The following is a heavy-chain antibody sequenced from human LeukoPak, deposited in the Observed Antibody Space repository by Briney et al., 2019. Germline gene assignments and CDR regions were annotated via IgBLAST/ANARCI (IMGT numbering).Heavy chain of an antibody. CDR1: GGTFNSYA. V-gene: IGHV1-69*13. CDR3: ARDSTNIVGAMPFDY. CDR2: IIPLLGTL. J-gene: IGHJ4*02. Sequence: SVKVSCKASGGTFNSYAIAWVRQAPGQGLEWMGGIIPLLGTLNYAQKFQGRVTITADESTTTVYMELSSLRSEDTAVYYCARDSTNIVGAMPFDYWGQGTLVTVSS. D-gene: IGHD1-26*01.